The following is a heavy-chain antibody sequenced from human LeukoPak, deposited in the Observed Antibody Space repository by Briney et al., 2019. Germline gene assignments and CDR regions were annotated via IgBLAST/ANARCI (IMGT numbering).Heavy chain of an antibody. CDR2: IKPNSGGT. J-gene: IGHJ5*02. CDR3: ATNILVRDIINWFDP. V-gene: IGHV1-2*02. Sequence: ASVKVSCKASGYSFADYYIHWVRQAPGQRLEWMGWIKPNSGGTRSAQKFQGRVTMTRDTSISTAYMELSSLRYDDTAVYYCATNILVRDIINWFDPWGQGTLVTVSS. CDR1: GYSFADYY. D-gene: IGHD3-10*01.